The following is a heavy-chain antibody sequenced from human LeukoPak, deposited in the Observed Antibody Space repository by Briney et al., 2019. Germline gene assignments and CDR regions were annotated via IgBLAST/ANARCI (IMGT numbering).Heavy chain of an antibody. Sequence: NPSETLSLTCAVYGGSFSGYYWSWIRQPPGKGLEWIGEINHSGSTNYTPSLKSRVTISVDTSKNQFSLKLSSVTAADTAVYYCARNVLLWFGGDWFDPWGQGTLVTVSS. D-gene: IGHD3-10*01. CDR2: INHSGST. CDR1: GGSFSGYY. CDR3: ARNVLLWFGGDWFDP. V-gene: IGHV4-34*01. J-gene: IGHJ5*02.